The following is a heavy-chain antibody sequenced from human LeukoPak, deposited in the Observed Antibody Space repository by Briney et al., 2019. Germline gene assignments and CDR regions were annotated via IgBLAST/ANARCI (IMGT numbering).Heavy chain of an antibody. D-gene: IGHD3-10*01. J-gene: IGHJ3*02. CDR2: INHSGST. Sequence: SETLSLTCAVYGGSFSGYYWSWIRQPPGKGLGWIGEINHSGSTYYNPSLKSRVTISVDTSKNQFSLKLSSVTAADTAVYYCARVGYYGSGRADDAFDIWGQGTMVTVSS. CDR1: GGSFSGYY. V-gene: IGHV4-34*01. CDR3: ARVGYYGSGRADDAFDI.